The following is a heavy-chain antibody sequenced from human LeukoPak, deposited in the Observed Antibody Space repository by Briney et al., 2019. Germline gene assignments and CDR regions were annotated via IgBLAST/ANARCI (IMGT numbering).Heavy chain of an antibody. CDR3: ATFYDSSGYYYGPYFDY. CDR1: GYTFTSYY. D-gene: IGHD3-22*01. J-gene: IGHJ4*02. V-gene: IGHV1-46*01. CDR2: INPSGGST. Sequence: ASVKVSCKASGYTFTSYYMHWVRQAPGQGLEWMGIINPSGGSTSYAQKFQGRVTMTRDTSTSTVYMELSSLRSEDTAVYYCATFYDSSGYYYGPYFDYWGQGTLVTVSS.